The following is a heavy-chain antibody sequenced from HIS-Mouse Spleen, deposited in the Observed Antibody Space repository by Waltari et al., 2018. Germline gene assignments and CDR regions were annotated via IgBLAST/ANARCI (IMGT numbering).Heavy chain of an antibody. Sequence: QLQLQESGPGLVKPSETLSLTCTVSGGYISSSGSYWGWIRQPPGKGLEWFGSLYYSGSTYYNPSLKSRVTISVDTSKNQFSLKLSSVTAADTAVYYCARRRGWFDYWGQGTLVTVSS. CDR1: GGYISSSGSY. D-gene: IGHD6-19*01. CDR3: ARRRGWFDY. CDR2: LYYSGST. V-gene: IGHV4-39*01. J-gene: IGHJ4*02.